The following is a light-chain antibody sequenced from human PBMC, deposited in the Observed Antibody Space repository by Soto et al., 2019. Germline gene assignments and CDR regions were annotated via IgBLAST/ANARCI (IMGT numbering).Light chain of an antibody. Sequence: EIVLTQSPATLSLSPGERATLSCRASQSVSSYLAWYQQKPGQAPRLLIYDASNRATGIPARFSGSGSGTDFTLTISTLQPEDCAVYYCQQRYNSWTFGQGTKVEIK. CDR2: DAS. CDR3: QQRYNSWT. J-gene: IGKJ1*01. CDR1: QSVSSY. V-gene: IGKV3-11*01.